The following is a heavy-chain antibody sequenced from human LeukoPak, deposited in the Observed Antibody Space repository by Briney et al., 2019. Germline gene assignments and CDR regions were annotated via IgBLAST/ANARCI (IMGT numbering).Heavy chain of an antibody. CDR1: GYTLTELS. CDR3: ARDNYGDYLTFDY. CDR2: IIPIFGTA. Sequence: WASVKVSCKVSGYTLTELSMHWVRQAPGQGLEWMGGIIPIFGTANYAQKFQGRVTITADESTSTAYMELSSLRSEDTAVYYCARDNYGDYLTFDYWGQGTLVTVSS. J-gene: IGHJ4*02. D-gene: IGHD4-17*01. V-gene: IGHV1-69*13.